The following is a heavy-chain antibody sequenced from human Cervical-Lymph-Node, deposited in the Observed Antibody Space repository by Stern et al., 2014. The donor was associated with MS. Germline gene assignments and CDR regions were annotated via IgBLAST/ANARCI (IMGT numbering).Heavy chain of an antibody. D-gene: IGHD3-3*01. Sequence: SGPALVKPTQTLTLTCTFSGVSLSTSGMRVSWIRQPPGKALEWLARIDWEYDKLYSPYLKTRLTHTKETSKKQVGLTMTNMDPVDTATYYCARSPPYYEFWNDYYYFDYWGQGTLVAVSS. CDR3: ARSPPYYEFWNDYYYFDY. J-gene: IGHJ4*02. CDR1: GVSLSTSGMR. CDR2: IDWEYDK. V-gene: IGHV2-70*04.